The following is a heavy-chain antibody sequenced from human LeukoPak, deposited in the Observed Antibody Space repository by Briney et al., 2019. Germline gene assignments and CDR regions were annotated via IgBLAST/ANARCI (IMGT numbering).Heavy chain of an antibody. CDR3: ARQTVFRNFDY. V-gene: IGHV4-59*08. J-gene: IGHJ4*02. D-gene: IGHD3-10*01. CDR2: IYYSGST. Sequence: KPSETLSLTCTVSGGSISSYYWSWIRQPPGKGLEWIGYIYYSGSTNYNPSLKSRVTISVDTSKNQFSLKLSSVTAADTAVYYCARQTVFRNFDYWGQGTLVTVSS. CDR1: GGSISSYY.